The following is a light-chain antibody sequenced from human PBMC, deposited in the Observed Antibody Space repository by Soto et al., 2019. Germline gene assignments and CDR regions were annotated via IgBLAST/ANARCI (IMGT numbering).Light chain of an antibody. CDR3: QQRERT. CDR1: QSVSSD. J-gene: IGKJ1*01. V-gene: IGKV3-11*01. CDR2: DAS. Sequence: EMVLTQSPATLSLAPGERATLSCRASQSVSSDLAWYQQKPGQAPRLLIYDASNGATGIPARFSGSGSGTAFPLTIPSLEHEDFAVYYCQQRERTFGPGPKVDIK.